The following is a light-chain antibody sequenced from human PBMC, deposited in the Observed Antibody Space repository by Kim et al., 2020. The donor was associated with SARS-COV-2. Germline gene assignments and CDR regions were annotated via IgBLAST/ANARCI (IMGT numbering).Light chain of an antibody. CDR3: QVWDNSILV. Sequence: SYELTQPLSVSVALGQTARITCDANNIGSKNVHWYQQQPGQAPVVVIYRDTNRPSGIPERFSGSNSGNTATLTISRAQAGDEADYYCQVWDNSILVFGGG. V-gene: IGLV3-9*01. CDR1: NIGSKN. J-gene: IGLJ2*01. CDR2: RDT.